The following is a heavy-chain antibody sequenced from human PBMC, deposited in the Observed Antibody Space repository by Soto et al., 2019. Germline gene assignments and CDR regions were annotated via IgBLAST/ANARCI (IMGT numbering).Heavy chain of an antibody. J-gene: IGHJ4*02. D-gene: IGHD3-16*02. CDR3: ARSGEYDYLWGSYRFGAYHLY. CDR2: INHSGST. Sequence: PSETLSLTCAVYGGSFSGYYWSWIRQPPGKGLEWIGEINHSGSTNYNPSLKSRVTISVDTSKNQFSLKLSSVTAADTAVYYCARSGEYDYLWGSYRFGAYHLYWGQGTLVTVPQ. CDR1: GGSFSGYY. V-gene: IGHV4-34*01.